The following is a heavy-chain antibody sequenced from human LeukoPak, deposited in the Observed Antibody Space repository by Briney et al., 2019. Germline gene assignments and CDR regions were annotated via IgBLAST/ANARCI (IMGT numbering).Heavy chain of an antibody. J-gene: IGHJ1*01. V-gene: IGHV3-7*01. D-gene: IGHD6-19*01. CDR1: GFTFSSYW. CDR2: IKQEGSEK. Sequence: GGSLRLSCAASGFTFSSYWMSWIRQAPGKGLEWVANIKQEGSEKYYVDSVKGRFTISRENAKNSLYLQMNSLRAEDTAVYYCARAPTYSSGWTGYFQHWGQGTLVTVSS. CDR3: ARAPTYSSGWTGYFQH.